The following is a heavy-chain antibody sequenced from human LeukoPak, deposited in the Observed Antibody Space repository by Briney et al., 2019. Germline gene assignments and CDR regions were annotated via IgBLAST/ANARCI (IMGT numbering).Heavy chain of an antibody. CDR1: GYTFTGYY. Sequence: GASVKVSCKASGYTFTGYYMHWVRQAPGQGLEWMGWINPNSGGTNYAQKFQGRVTMTRDTSISTAYMELSRLRADDTAVYYCARDILHAAAGNSGWFDPWGQGTLVTVSS. CDR2: INPNSGGT. CDR3: ARDILHAAAGNSGWFDP. V-gene: IGHV1-2*02. D-gene: IGHD6-13*01. J-gene: IGHJ5*02.